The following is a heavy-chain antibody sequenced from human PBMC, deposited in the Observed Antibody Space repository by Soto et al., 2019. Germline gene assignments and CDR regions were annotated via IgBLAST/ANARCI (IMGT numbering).Heavy chain of an antibody. CDR2: IKQDGSEK. V-gene: IGHV3-7*01. CDR3: AREPRITMVRGALYAFDI. Sequence: GGSLRLSCAASGFTFSSYWMSWVRQAPGKGLEWVANIKQDGSEKYYVDSVKGRFTISRDNAKNSMYLQMNSLRAEDTAVYYCAREPRITMVRGALYAFDIWGQGTMVTVSS. D-gene: IGHD3-10*01. CDR1: GFTFSSYW. J-gene: IGHJ3*02.